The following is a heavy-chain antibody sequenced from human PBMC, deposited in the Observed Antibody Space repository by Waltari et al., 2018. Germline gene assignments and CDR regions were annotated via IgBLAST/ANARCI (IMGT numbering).Heavy chain of an antibody. CDR1: GGSFSGYY. CDR3: ARGSPARKIGY. Sequence: QVQLQQWGAGLLKPSATLSLTCAVYGGSFSGYYWSWIRQPPGKGLEWIGEINHSGSTNSNPSLKSRVTISVDTSKNQFSLKLSSVTAADTAVYYCARGSPARKIGYWGQGTLVTVSS. D-gene: IGHD2-2*01. CDR2: INHSGST. J-gene: IGHJ4*02. V-gene: IGHV4-34*01.